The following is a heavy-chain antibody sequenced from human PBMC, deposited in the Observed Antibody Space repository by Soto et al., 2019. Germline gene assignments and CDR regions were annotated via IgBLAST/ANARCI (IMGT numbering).Heavy chain of an antibody. D-gene: IGHD3-3*01. Sequence: PGESLKISCKGFGYTFTSKWIGWVRQLPGKGLEWMGIIYPGDSEIKYSPSFQGQVTISADKSLTTAYLQWSSLKASDTAIYYCARQGREYDSPFDYWGQGTLVTVSS. CDR3: ARQGREYDSPFDY. V-gene: IGHV5-51*01. J-gene: IGHJ4*02. CDR2: IYPGDSEI. CDR1: GYTFTSKW.